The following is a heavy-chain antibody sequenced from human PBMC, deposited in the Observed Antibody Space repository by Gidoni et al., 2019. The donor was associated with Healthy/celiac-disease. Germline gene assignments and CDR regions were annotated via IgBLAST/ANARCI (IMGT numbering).Heavy chain of an antibody. J-gene: IGHJ4*02. V-gene: IGHV3-23*01. CDR3: AKDQEMATSYFDY. D-gene: IGHD5-12*01. Sequence: EVQLLESGGGLVQPGGYLRLSCSASGFTFSSYAMRWVRQAPGKALAWVSAISGSGGSTYYADSVKGRFTISRDNSKNTLYLQMNSLRAEDTAVYYCAKDQEMATSYFDYWGQGTLVTVSS. CDR1: GFTFSSYA. CDR2: ISGSGGST.